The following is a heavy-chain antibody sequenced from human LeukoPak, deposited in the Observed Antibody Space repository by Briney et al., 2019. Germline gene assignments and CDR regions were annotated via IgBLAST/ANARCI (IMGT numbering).Heavy chain of an antibody. D-gene: IGHD3-10*01. CDR2: IYYSGST. CDR3: ARDGEGVAISVNYWFDP. V-gene: IGHV4-30-4*02. J-gene: IGHJ5*02. Sequence: SETLSLTCTVSGGSTSSGDYYWSWIRQPPGKGLEWIGYIYYSGSTYYNPSLKSRVTISVDTSKNQFSLKLSSVTAADTAVYYCARDGEGVAISVNYWFDPWGQGTLVTVSS. CDR1: GGSTSSGDYY.